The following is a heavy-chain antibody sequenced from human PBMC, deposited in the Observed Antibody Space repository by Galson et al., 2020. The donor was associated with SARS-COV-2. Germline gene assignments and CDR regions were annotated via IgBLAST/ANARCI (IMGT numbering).Heavy chain of an antibody. J-gene: IGHJ5*02. D-gene: IGHD3-3*01. CDR1: GGSISSSSYY. CDR2: MYYSGST. Sequence: SETLSLTCTVSGGSISSSSYYWGWIRQPPGKGLEWIGSMYYSGSTYYNPSLKSRVTISVDTSKNQFSLNLSSVTAADTAVYYCARQASAAFWSGPNWVDPWGQGTLVTVSS. V-gene: IGHV4-39*01. CDR3: ARQASAAFWSGPNWVDP.